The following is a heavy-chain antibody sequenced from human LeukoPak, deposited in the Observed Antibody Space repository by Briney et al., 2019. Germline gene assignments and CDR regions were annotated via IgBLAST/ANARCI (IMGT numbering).Heavy chain of an antibody. Sequence: GGSLRLSCAASGFTFSSYEMNWVRQAPGQGLEWVSYISSSGNAIYYADSVKGRFTISRDNAKNSLYLQMNSLRAEDTAVYYCARIGYGVSFDYWGQGTLVTVSS. CDR1: GFTFSSYE. V-gene: IGHV3-48*03. D-gene: IGHD4/OR15-4a*01. CDR2: ISSSGNAI. J-gene: IGHJ4*02. CDR3: ARIGYGVSFDY.